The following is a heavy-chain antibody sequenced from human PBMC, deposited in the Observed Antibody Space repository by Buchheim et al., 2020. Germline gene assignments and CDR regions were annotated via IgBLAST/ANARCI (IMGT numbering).Heavy chain of an antibody. J-gene: IGHJ6*02. V-gene: IGHV1-69*01. CDR2: IIPIFGTA. Sequence: QVQLVQSGAEVKKPGSSVKVSCKASGGTFSSYAISWVRQAPGQGLEWMGGIIPIFGTANYAQKFQGRVTITADESTSTAYLELSSLRSEDTAVYYCAIRELVVGGYVRVYYYSGMDVWGQGTT. CDR1: GGTFSSYA. CDR3: AIRELVVGGYVRVYYYSGMDV. D-gene: IGHD5-12*01.